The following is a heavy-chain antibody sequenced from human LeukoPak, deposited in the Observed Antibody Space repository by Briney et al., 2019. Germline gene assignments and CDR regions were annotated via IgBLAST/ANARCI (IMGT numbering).Heavy chain of an antibody. CDR3: ARPQHGDLYAFDI. V-gene: IGHV3-74*01. CDR1: GFAFSSYW. J-gene: IGHJ3*02. CDR2: INGDGSST. D-gene: IGHD4-17*01. Sequence: GGSLRLSCAASGFAFSSYWMHWVRQGPGKGLVWVSRINGDGSSTTYADSVKGRFTISRDNAKNTVYLQMNSLRAEDTAVYYCARPQHGDLYAFDIWGQGTMVTVSS.